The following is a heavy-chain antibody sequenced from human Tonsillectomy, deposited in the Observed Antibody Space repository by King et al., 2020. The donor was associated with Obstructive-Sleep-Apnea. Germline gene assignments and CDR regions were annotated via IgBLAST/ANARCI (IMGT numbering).Heavy chain of an antibody. CDR1: GGSISSSSYY. V-gene: IGHV4-39*07. CDR3: ARVGLALSGYAFDY. J-gene: IGHJ4*02. D-gene: IGHD5-12*01. Sequence: LQLQESGPGLVKPSETLSLTCTVSGGSISSSSYYWGWIRQPPGKGLEWIGSIYYSGSTYYNPSLKSRVTISVDTSKNQFSLKLSSVTAADTAVYYCARVGLALSGYAFDYWGQGTLVTVSS. CDR2: IYYSGST.